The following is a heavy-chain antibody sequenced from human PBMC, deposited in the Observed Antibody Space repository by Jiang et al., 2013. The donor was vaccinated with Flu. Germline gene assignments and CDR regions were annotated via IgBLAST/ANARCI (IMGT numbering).Heavy chain of an antibody. D-gene: IGHD6-19*01. V-gene: IGHV3-23*01. CDR2: ISGSGGST. J-gene: IGHJ3*02. CDR3: AKLIDNRGEVGGYSSGWTLDAFDI. Sequence: EWVSAISGSGGSTYYADSVKGRFTISRDNSKNTLYLQMNSLRAEDTAVYYCAKLIDNRGEVGGYSSGWTLDAFDIWGQGTMVTVSS.